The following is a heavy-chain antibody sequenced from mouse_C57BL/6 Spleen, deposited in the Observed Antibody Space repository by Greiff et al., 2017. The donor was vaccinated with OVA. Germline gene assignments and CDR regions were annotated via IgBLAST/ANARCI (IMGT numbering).Heavy chain of an antibody. CDR1: GYTFTDYY. D-gene: IGHD1-1*01. CDR2: INPYNGGT. J-gene: IGHJ2*01. CDR3: ARRITTVDYYFDY. V-gene: IGHV1-19*01. Sequence: VQLQQSGPVLVKPGASVKMSCKASGYTFTDYYMNWVKQSHGKSLEWIGVINPYNGGTSYNQKFKGKATLTVDKSSSTAYMELNSLTSEDSAVYYCARRITTVDYYFDYWGQGTTLTVSS.